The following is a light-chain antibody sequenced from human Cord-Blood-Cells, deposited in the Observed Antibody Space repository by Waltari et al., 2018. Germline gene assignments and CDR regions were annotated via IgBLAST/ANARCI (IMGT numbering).Light chain of an antibody. V-gene: IGLV6-57*01. Sequence: FNLAQPHSGFEAPGKTVTHSWTRSHGRIASKLWQGVQQRPGSSPTTVSYGDNQRPSGVPDRFSGSIDSSSNSASLTISGLKTEDEADYYCQSYDSSNHWVFGGGTKLTVL. CDR2: GDN. J-gene: IGLJ3*02. CDR3: QSYDSSNHWV. CDR1: HGRIASKL.